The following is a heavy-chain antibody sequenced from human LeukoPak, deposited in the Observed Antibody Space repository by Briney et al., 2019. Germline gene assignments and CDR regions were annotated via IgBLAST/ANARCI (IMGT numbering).Heavy chain of an antibody. CDR1: GGSFSQYY. V-gene: IGHV4-34*01. Sequence: PSETLSHTSAVYGGSFSQYYWNWIRQSPGKGLEWIGEINHSGKTNYNPALKSRVSLSVATSKNQFSLKLTSLSAADTGVYYCARGGVLLVVGATMKNWFDSWGQGSLVSVSS. CDR2: INHSGKT. J-gene: IGHJ5*01. D-gene: IGHD2-8*02. CDR3: ARGGVLLVVGATMKNWFDS.